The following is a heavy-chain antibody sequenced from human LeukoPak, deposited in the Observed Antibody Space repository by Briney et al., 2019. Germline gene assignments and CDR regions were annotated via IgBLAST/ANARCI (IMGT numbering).Heavy chain of an antibody. CDR2: IRSKAYGGTT. Sequence: GGSLRLSCTASGFTFGDYAMSWVRQAPGKGLEWVGFIRSKAYGGTTEYAASVKGRFTISRVDSKSIAYLQMNSLKTEDTAVYYCTVVPAAIMDYYYYYMDVWGKGTTVTVSS. CDR3: TVVPAAIMDYYYYYMDV. V-gene: IGHV3-49*04. CDR1: GFTFGDYA. D-gene: IGHD2-2*02. J-gene: IGHJ6*03.